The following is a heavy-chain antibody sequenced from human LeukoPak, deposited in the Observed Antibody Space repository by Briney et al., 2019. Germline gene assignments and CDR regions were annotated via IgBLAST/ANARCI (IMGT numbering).Heavy chain of an antibody. Sequence: PGGSLRLSCEASGFIFNNYDMHWVRQAPGKGLEWVAFIRYDGSNKYYADSVKGRFTISRDNAKNSLYLQMNSLRAEDTALYYCARSIGIAAARYYFDYWGQGTLVTVSS. D-gene: IGHD6-13*01. CDR3: ARSIGIAAARYYFDY. CDR1: GFIFNNYD. V-gene: IGHV3-30*02. CDR2: IRYDGSNK. J-gene: IGHJ4*02.